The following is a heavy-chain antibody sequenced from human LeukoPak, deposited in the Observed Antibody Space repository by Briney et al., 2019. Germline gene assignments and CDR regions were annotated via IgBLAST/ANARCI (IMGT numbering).Heavy chain of an antibody. Sequence: SPTLSFTCTVPVGSICDYYWSWLRQPPGKGLHWIGYVYYSGSTSYNPSLKSRVTISVDTSKNQFSLKVSSVTAADTALYYCARGHLVFAYWGQGTLVTVSS. CDR1: VGSICDYY. J-gene: IGHJ4*02. V-gene: IGHV4-59*01. CDR2: VYYSGST. CDR3: ARGHLVFAY. D-gene: IGHD6-6*01.